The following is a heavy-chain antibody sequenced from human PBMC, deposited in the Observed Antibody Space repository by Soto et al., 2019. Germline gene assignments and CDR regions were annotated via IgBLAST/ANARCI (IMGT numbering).Heavy chain of an antibody. CDR1: GDSFNNYF. V-gene: IGHV4-34*01. J-gene: IGHJ4*02. CDR2: INHSGSA. CDR3: ARVSRGYYDS. Sequence: QVQLQQWGAGLLKPSETLSLTCAVYGDSFNNYFWTWIRQSPGKGLEWIGEINHSGSANYNPSHGGRLTSSVDKSKKQFSLKLTSVTAAATAVYYCARVSRGYYDSWGQGTLVTVSS.